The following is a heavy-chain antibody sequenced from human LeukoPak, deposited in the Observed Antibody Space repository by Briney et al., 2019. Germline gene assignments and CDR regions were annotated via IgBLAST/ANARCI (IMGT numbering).Heavy chain of an antibody. CDR1: GGSISSYY. J-gene: IGHJ6*03. D-gene: IGHD6-13*01. Sequence: SETLSLTCTVSGGSISSYYWSWIRQPPGKGLEWIGYIYYSGSTNYNPSLKSRVTISVDTSKNQFSLKLSSVTAADTAVYYCARGGGSSWYNYYYYYMDVWGKGTTVTISS. CDR2: IYYSGST. CDR3: ARGGGSSWYNYYYYYMDV. V-gene: IGHV4-59*01.